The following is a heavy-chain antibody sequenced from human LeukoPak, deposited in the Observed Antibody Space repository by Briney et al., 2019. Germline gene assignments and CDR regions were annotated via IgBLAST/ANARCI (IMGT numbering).Heavy chain of an antibody. J-gene: IGHJ4*02. CDR3: ARAGIAAVGRGTFDY. CDR1: GYTFTSYY. D-gene: IGHD6-13*01. Sequence: GASVKVSCKASGYTFTSYYMHWVRQAPGQGLEWMGIINPSGGSTSYAQKFQGRVTMTRDTSTSTVYMELSSLRSEDTAVYYCARAGIAAVGRGTFDYWGQGTLVTVSS. CDR2: INPSGGST. V-gene: IGHV1-46*01.